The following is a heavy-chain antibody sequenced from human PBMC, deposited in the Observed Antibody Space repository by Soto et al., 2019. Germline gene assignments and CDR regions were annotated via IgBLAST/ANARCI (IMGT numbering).Heavy chain of an antibody. CDR3: AKDAPIPPSSGYPGAYFQH. V-gene: IGHV3-23*01. J-gene: IGHJ1*01. CDR1: GFTFNNYA. D-gene: IGHD3-22*01. Sequence: GGSLRLSCAASGFTFNNYAMNWVRQAPGKGLEWVSGISGSGGTTYYADSVKGRFTISRDNSKNTLYLQMNSLRAEDTAVYYCAKDAPIPPSSGYPGAYFQHWGQGTLVTVSS. CDR2: ISGSGGTT.